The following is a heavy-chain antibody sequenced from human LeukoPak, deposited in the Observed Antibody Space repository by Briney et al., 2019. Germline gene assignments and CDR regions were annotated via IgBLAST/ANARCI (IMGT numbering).Heavy chain of an antibody. J-gene: IGHJ1*01. Sequence: GGSLRFSCIGSGFTFSNFWMNWVRQAPGKGLEWVAIIKQDGSEEYYVDSVKGRFIISRDNAKNSLSLQMNSLRVEDSAVYFCAGSSGFTPYHWGQGTLVTVSS. CDR2: IKQDGSEE. CDR3: AGSSGFTPYH. V-gene: IGHV3-7*01. D-gene: IGHD3-10*01. CDR1: GFTFSNFW.